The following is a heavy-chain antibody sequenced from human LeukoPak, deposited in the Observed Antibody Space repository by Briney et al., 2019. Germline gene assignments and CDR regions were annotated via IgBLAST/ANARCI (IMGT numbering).Heavy chain of an antibody. V-gene: IGHV3-23*01. CDR1: GFTFSSYG. CDR2: ISGSGGNT. J-gene: IGHJ4*02. Sequence: GGSLRLSCAASGFTFSSYGMSWVRQAPGKGLEWVSAISGSGGNTDYADSVKGRFTISRDNSKNTLYLQMNSLRAEDTAVYYCATTAGSFPYYFDYWGQGTLVTVSS. CDR3: ATTAGSFPYYFDY. D-gene: IGHD2-21*01.